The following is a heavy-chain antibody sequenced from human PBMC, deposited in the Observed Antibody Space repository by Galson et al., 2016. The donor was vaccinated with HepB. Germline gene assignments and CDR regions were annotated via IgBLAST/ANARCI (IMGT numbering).Heavy chain of an antibody. J-gene: IGHJ4*02. Sequence: TLSLTCTVSGGSIRSGSDYWNWIRQHPGKGLEWIGSIYYSSSYYNPSLKSRVTVSLDTAKNQFSLKLSSVTAADTAVYYCARGKGGGNFDHWGQGTLVPVSS. D-gene: IGHD3-16*01. CDR1: GGSIRSGSDY. CDR2: IYYSSS. V-gene: IGHV4-31*03. CDR3: ARGKGGGNFDH.